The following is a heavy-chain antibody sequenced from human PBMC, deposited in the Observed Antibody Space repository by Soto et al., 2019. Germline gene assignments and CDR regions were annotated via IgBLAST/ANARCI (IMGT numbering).Heavy chain of an antibody. D-gene: IGHD6-19*01. CDR3: AKQQWLVQGAIDY. CDR1: GFTFSSYA. CDR2: ISGSGGST. J-gene: IGHJ4*02. Sequence: GGSLRLSXAASGFTFSSYAMSWVRQAPGKGLEWVSAISGSGGSTYYADSVKGRFTISRDNSKNTLYLQMSSLRAEDTAVYYCAKQQWLVQGAIDYWGQGTLVTVSS. V-gene: IGHV3-23*01.